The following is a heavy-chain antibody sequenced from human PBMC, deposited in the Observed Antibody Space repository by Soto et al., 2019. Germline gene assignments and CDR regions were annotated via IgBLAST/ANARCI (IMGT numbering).Heavy chain of an antibody. CDR1: GYTFTSYA. CDR3: ASVGIAFGYSSGLPSFDY. Sequence: ASVKVSCKASGYTFTSYAMHWVRQAPGQRLEWMGWINAGNGNTKYSQNFQGRVTITRDTSASTAYMELSSLRSEDTAVYYCASVGIAFGYSSGLPSFDYWGQGTLVTVSS. CDR2: INAGNGNT. V-gene: IGHV1-3*01. J-gene: IGHJ4*02. D-gene: IGHD6-19*01.